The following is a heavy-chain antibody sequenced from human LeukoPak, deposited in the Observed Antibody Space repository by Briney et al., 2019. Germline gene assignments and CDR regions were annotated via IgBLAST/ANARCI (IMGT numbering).Heavy chain of an antibody. CDR2: IYHSGST. D-gene: IGHD3-3*01. J-gene: IGHJ5*02. CDR1: GYSISSGYY. V-gene: IGHV4-38-2*01. Sequence: PSETLSLTCAVSGYSISSGYYWGWIRQPPGKGLEWIGSIYHSGSTYYNPSLKSRVTISVDTSKNQFSLKLSSVTAADTAVYYCARQTTIVGVGNWFDPWGQGTLVTVSS. CDR3: ARQTTIVGVGNWFDP.